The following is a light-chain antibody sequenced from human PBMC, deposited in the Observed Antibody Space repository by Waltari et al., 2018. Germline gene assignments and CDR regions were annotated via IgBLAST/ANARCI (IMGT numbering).Light chain of an antibody. CDR2: GAS. CDR1: QSVSSN. Sequence: EKVMTQSPATLSVSPGXRATLSCRASQSVSSNLAWYQQKPGQAPRLLIYGASTRVTGIPARFSGSGSGTEFTLTISSLQSEDFXVYYCQQYNNWPLTFGXGTKVEIK. CDR3: QQYNNWPLT. V-gene: IGKV3-15*01. J-gene: IGKJ1*01.